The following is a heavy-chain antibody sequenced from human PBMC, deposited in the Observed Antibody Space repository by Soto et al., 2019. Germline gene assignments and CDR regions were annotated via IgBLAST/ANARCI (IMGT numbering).Heavy chain of an antibody. CDR3: AIPIWSGYYLDF. V-gene: IGHV1-3*01. J-gene: IGHJ4*02. Sequence: ASVKVSCKASGYTFTSYAMHWVRQAPGQRLEWMGWINAGNGNTKYSQKFQGRVTITRDTSASTAYMELSSPRSEDTAVYYCAIPIWSGYYLDFWGKGTMVTVSS. CDR1: GYTFTSYA. D-gene: IGHD3-3*01. CDR2: INAGNGNT.